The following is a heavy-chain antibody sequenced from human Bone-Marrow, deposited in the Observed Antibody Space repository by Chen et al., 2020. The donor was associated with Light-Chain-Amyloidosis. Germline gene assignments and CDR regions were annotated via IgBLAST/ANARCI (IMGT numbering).Heavy chain of an antibody. CDR1: GFPLSSHW. V-gene: IGHV3-74*01. J-gene: IGHJ3*01. CDR2: INYDGSSL. Sequence: EVQLVESGGGLVQPGGSLRLPCSASGFPLSSHWWHWVGQGPGKGLVWVARINYDGSSLNYADSVRGRFVISRDNAKNTLYLQMNSLGVDDTAFYYCTREASSDDGFDFWGQGTVVTVSS. CDR3: TREASSDDGFDF. D-gene: IGHD6-19*01.